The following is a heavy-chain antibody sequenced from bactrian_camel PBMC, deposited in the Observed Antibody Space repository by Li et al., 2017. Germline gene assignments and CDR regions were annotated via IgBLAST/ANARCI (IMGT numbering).Heavy chain of an antibody. V-gene: IGHV3S1*01. Sequence: HVQLVESGGGSVQAGGSLRLSCVSSGGPYAGHCMGWFRQAPGKKREVIATIFTGGPAVYYAASVKGRFTIDRDNARTTLYLQMNSLKPDDTAMYYCAADSAALVRGAPEAADFGYWGQGTQVTVS. CDR1: GGPYAGHC. CDR2: IFTGGPAV. D-gene: IGHD2*01. CDR3: AADSAALVRGAPEAADFGY. J-gene: IGHJ6*01.